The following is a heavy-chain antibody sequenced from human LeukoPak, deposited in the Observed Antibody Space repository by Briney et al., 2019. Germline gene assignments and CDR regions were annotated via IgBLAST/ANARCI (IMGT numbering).Heavy chain of an antibody. J-gene: IGHJ4*02. CDR2: INSDGSST. CDR1: GFTFSSYW. Sequence: GGSLRLSCAASGFTFSSYWMYWVRQVPGKGLVWVSRINSDGSSTNDADSVKGRFTISRDNAKNTLYLQMNSLRAEDTAVYYCAREYTVPDYFDSWGQGALVTVSS. D-gene: IGHD2-2*02. V-gene: IGHV3-74*01. CDR3: AREYTVPDYFDS.